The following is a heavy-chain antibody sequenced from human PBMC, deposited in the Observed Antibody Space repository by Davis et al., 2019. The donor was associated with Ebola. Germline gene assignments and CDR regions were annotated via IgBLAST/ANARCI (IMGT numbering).Heavy chain of an antibody. CDR1: GYTFTSYG. Sequence: ASVKVSCKASGYTFTSYGITWVRQAPGQGLEWMGWVCAYNGYTNYAQKLQGRVTMTTDTSTSTVYMELRSLRSDDTAVYYCARDGTGRSSEYWGQGTLVTVSS. V-gene: IGHV1-18*01. D-gene: IGHD1-26*01. CDR3: ARDGTGRSSEY. J-gene: IGHJ4*02. CDR2: VCAYNGYT.